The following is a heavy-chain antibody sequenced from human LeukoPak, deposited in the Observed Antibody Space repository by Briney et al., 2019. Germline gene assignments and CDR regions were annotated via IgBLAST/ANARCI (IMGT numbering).Heavy chain of an antibody. CDR3: ARGTGTRDDAFDI. D-gene: IGHD1-7*01. J-gene: IGHJ3*02. Sequence: SQTLSLTCTVSGGSISSGSYYWSWIRQPAGKGLEWIGRIYASGSTNYNPSLKSRVTISVDTTKNQFSLKLSSVTAADTAVYYCARGTGTRDDAFDIWGQGTMVTVSS. CDR1: GGSISSGSYY. CDR2: IYASGST. V-gene: IGHV4-61*02.